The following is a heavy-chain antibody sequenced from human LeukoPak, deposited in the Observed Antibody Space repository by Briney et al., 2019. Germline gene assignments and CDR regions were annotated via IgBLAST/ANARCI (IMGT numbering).Heavy chain of an antibody. Sequence: GGSLRLSCAASGFTFSSYAMSWVRQAPGKGLEWVSSISGSGGHTDYADSVKGRFTISRDNSKNTLYLQMNSLRADDTAVYYSAKGRGHCINGVCHNYYYMDVWGKGTTVTVS. CDR1: GFTFSSYA. CDR3: AKGRGHCINGVCHNYYYMDV. D-gene: IGHD2-8*01. J-gene: IGHJ6*03. CDR2: ISGSGGHT. V-gene: IGHV3-23*01.